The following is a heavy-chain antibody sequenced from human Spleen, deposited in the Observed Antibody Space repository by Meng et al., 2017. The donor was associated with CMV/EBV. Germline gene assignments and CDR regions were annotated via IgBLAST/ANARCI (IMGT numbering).Heavy chain of an antibody. Sequence: GESLKISCTTSGFTFDDYSMSWVRQAPGKGLEWVGFIRSKRYGGTPEYAASAKDRFSISRDDSKSIAYLQMNSLKASDTAMYYCARPHDWGFPPDGFDIWGQGTMVTVSS. J-gene: IGHJ3*02. D-gene: IGHD7-27*01. CDR1: GFTFDDYS. CDR2: IRSKRYGGTP. CDR3: ARPHDWGFPPDGFDI. V-gene: IGHV3-49*04.